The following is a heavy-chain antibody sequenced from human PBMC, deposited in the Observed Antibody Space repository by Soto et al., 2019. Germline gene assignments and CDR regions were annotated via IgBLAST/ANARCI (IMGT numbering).Heavy chain of an antibody. CDR3: ARSPRELRFHWFDP. J-gene: IGHJ5*02. D-gene: IGHD1-26*01. Sequence: QVQLQESGPGLVKPSETLSLTCTVSGGSVSSGSYYWSWIRQPPGKGLEWIGYIYYSGSTNYNPSLKSRVTISVDTSKNHFSLKLSSVTAADTAVYYCARSPRELRFHWFDPWGQGTLVTVSS. CDR1: GGSVSSGSYY. CDR2: IYYSGST. V-gene: IGHV4-61*01.